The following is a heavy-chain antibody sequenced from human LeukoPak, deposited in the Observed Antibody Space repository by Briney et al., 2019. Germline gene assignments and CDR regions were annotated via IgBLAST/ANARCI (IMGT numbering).Heavy chain of an antibody. J-gene: IGHJ4*02. CDR1: GGSITSGGYF. CDR2: ISYSGNT. V-gene: IGHV4-31*03. D-gene: IGHD3-10*01. CDR3: ARSFGESYFDY. Sequence: SETLSLTCTVSGGSITSGGYFWSRIRQHPGKGLEWIGYISYSGNTYYNPSLKSRLTISVDTSKNQFSLKLSSVTAADTAVYYCARSFGESYFDYWGQGILVTVSS.